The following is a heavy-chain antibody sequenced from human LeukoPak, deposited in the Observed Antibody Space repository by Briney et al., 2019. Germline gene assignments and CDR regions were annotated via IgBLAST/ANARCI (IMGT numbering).Heavy chain of an antibody. D-gene: IGHD5-18*01. J-gene: IGHJ4*02. Sequence: SETLSLTCAVYGGSFSGYYWSWIRQPPGKGLEWIGEINHSGSTNYNPSLKSRVTISVDTSKNQFSLKLSSVTAADTAVYYCARARGFGYSYGYYFDYWGQGTLVTASS. V-gene: IGHV4-34*01. CDR2: INHSGST. CDR3: ARARGFGYSYGYYFDY. CDR1: GGSFSGYY.